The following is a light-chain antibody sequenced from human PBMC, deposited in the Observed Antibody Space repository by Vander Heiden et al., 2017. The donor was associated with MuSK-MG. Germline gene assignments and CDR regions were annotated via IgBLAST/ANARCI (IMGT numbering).Light chain of an antibody. J-gene: IGLJ2*01. CDR3: QSYDSSLSGYVV. CDR2: GNS. CDR1: SSNIGAGYD. V-gene: IGLV1-40*01. Sequence: QSVLTQPPSVSGAPGQRVTISCTGSSSNIGAGYDVPWYQQLHGTAPKLLIYGNSNRPSGVPDRFSGSKSGTSASLAITGLQAEDEADYYCQSYDSSLSGYVVFGGGTKLTVL.